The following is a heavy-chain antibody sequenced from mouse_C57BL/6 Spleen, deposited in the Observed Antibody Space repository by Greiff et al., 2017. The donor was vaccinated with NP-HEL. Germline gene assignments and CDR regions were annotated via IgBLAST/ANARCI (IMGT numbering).Heavy chain of an antibody. Sequence: QVQLQQPGAELVMPGASVKLSCKASGYTFTSYWMHWVKQRPGQGLEWIGEIDPSDSYTNSNQKFTGKSTLTVAKSSSTASMQLRRLPSEDSAVDDCARPYYYGSRWSMDYWGQGTPVTVSA. D-gene: IGHD1-1*01. CDR3: ARPYYYGSRWSMDY. CDR2: IDPSDSYT. V-gene: IGHV1-69*01. J-gene: IGHJ4*01. CDR1: GYTFTSYW.